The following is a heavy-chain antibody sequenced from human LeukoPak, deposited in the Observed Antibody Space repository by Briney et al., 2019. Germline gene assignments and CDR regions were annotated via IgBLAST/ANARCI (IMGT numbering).Heavy chain of an antibody. D-gene: IGHD6-13*01. J-gene: IGHJ4*02. CDR3: AKDRGPYSSSWTFDY. V-gene: IGHV3-30*02. CDR1: GFTFSSYG. CDR2: IRYDGSNK. Sequence: GGSLRLSCAASGFTFSSYGMHWVRQAPGKGLEWVAFIRYDGSNKYYADSVKGRFTISRDNSKNTLYLQMNSLRAEDTAVYYCAKDRGPYSSSWTFDYWGQGTLVTVSS.